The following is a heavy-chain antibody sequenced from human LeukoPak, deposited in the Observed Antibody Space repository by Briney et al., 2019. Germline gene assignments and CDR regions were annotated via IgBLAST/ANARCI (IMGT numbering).Heavy chain of an antibody. J-gene: IGHJ3*02. CDR1: GGSISSGGYY. CDR3: ARAEPYYYDSSGYRGISAFDI. V-gene: IGHV4-31*03. Sequence: SETLSLTCTVSGGSISSGGYYWSWIRQHPGKGLEWIGYIYYSGSTYYNPSLKSRVTISVDTSKNQFSLKLSSVTAADTAVYYCARAEPYYYDSSGYRGISAFDIWGQGTMVTVSS. CDR2: IYYSGST. D-gene: IGHD3-22*01.